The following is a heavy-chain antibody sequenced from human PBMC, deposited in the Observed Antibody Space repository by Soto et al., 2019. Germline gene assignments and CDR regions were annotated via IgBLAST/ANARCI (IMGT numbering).Heavy chain of an antibody. CDR1: GGSFSGYY. CDR2: INHGGST. CDR3: ARGGYDFWSGTAPFYYYGMDV. V-gene: IGHV4-34*01. Sequence: SETLSLTCAVYGGSFSGYYWSWIRQPPGKGLEWIGEINHGGSTNYNPSLKSRVTISVDTSKNQFSLRLSSVTAADTAVYYCARGGYDFWSGTAPFYYYGMDVWGQGTTVTVSS. D-gene: IGHD3-3*01. J-gene: IGHJ6*02.